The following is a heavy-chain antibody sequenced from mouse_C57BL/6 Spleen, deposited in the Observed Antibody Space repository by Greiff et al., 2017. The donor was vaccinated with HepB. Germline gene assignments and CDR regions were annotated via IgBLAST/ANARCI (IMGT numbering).Heavy chain of an antibody. Sequence: VQLQQSGPELVKPGASVKISCKASGYTFTDYYMNWVKQSHGKSLEWIGDINPNNGGTSYNQKFKGKATLTVDKSSSTAYMELRSLTSEDSAVYYCARIQVHYYGSSYDFDYWGQGTTLTVSS. V-gene: IGHV1-26*01. CDR1: GYTFTDYY. CDR2: INPNNGGT. CDR3: ARIQVHYYGSSYDFDY. J-gene: IGHJ2*01. D-gene: IGHD1-1*01.